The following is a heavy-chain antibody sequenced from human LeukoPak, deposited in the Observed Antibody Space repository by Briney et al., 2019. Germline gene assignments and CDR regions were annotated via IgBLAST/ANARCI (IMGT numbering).Heavy chain of an antibody. J-gene: IGHJ4*02. Sequence: GGSLRLSCAASGFTFSIYSMNWVRQAPGKGLEWVGRIKTKIDGGTTDYAAPVKGRFSISRDDSTKTMYLQMNSLKTEDTAVYYCTTDFYDSSGLRYWGQGTLVTVSS. V-gene: IGHV3-15*07. CDR2: IKTKIDGGTT. D-gene: IGHD3-22*01. CDR1: GFTFSIYS. CDR3: TTDFYDSSGLRY.